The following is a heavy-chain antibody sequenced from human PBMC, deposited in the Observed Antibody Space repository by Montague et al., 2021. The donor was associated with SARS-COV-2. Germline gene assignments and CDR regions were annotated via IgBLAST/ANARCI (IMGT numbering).Heavy chain of an antibody. V-gene: IGHV4-34*01. Sequence: TQSLTCAVHGGSFSTYSWNWIRQPPGKGLEWIGEIHHGGSTNYNPSLKSRVTISADTSKNQFSLKLTSVAAADTAVYYCARLGDGVVPSPILGVGPYYSYYYMDVWGKGTTVTVSS. D-gene: IGHD3-10*01. CDR2: IHHGGST. J-gene: IGHJ6*03. CDR1: GGSFSTYS. CDR3: ARLGDGVVPSPILGVGPYYSYYYMDV.